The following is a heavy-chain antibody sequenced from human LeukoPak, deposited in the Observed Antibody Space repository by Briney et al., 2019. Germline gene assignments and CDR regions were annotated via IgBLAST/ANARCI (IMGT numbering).Heavy chain of an antibody. CDR1: GGSFSGYY. J-gene: IGHJ3*02. V-gene: IGHV4-34*01. Sequence: SGTLSLTCAVYGGSFSGYYWSWIRQPPGKGLEWIGEINHSGSTNYNPSLKSRVTISVDTSKNQFSLKLSSVTAADTAVYYCARAPRSGIVGATGAFDIWGQGTMVTVSS. D-gene: IGHD1-26*01. CDR3: ARAPRSGIVGATGAFDI. CDR2: INHSGST.